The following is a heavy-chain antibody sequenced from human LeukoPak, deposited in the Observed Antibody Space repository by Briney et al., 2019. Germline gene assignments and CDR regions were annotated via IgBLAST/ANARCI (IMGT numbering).Heavy chain of an antibody. CDR1: GFTFSSYE. J-gene: IGHJ4*02. CDR2: ISSGTTTI. CDR3: ARRYCSSTSCTLDY. D-gene: IGHD2-2*01. V-gene: IGHV3-48*03. Sequence: PGGSLRLSCTASGFTFSSYEMNWVRQAPGKGLEWVSYISSGTTTIYYADSVKGRFTISRDNAKNSLYLQMNSLRAEDTAVYYCARRYCSSTSCTLDYWGQGTQVTVSS.